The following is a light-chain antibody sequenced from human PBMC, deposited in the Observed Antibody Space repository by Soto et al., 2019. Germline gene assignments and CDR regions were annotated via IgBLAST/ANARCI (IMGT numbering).Light chain of an antibody. V-gene: IGLV2-14*01. CDR1: NSDVGAYNY. CDR3: SSYTSTGTLV. CDR2: EVI. Sequence: QSALTQPASVSGSPGQSITISCTGTNSDVGAYNYVSWYQKYPGKAPKLVIYEVINWPSGVSNRFSGSKSGKTASLTISGLQAEDEADYYCSSYTSTGTLVFGGGTKVTVL. J-gene: IGLJ2*01.